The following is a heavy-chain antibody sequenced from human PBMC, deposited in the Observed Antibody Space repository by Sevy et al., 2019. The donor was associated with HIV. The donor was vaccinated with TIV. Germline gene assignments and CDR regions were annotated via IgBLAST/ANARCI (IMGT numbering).Heavy chain of an antibody. CDR2: INHSGST. J-gene: IGHJ4*02. D-gene: IGHD3-10*01. CDR3: ARGRLNYYGSGSYYKESSSYYFDY. CDR1: GGSFSGYY. V-gene: IGHV4-34*01. Sequence: SETLSLTCAVYGGSFSGYYWSWIRQPPGKGLEWIGEINHSGSTNYNPSLKSRVTISVDTSKNQFSLKLSSVTAADTAVYYCARGRLNYYGSGSYYKESSSYYFDYWGQGTLVTVSS.